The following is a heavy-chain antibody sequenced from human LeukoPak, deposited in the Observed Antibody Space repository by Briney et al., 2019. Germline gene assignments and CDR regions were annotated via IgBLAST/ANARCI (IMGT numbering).Heavy chain of an antibody. V-gene: IGHV3-30*02. D-gene: IGHD3-10*01. J-gene: IGHJ4*02. CDR2: IRYDGSNK. CDR1: GFTFSSYG. Sequence: PGGSLRLSCAASGFTFSSYGMHWVRQAPGKGLEWVAFIRYDGSNKYYADSVKGRFTISRDNSKNTLYLQMNSLRAEDTAVYYCAKEKAYYGSGIQRRYYFDYWGQGTLVTVSS. CDR3: AKEKAYYGSGIQRRYYFDY.